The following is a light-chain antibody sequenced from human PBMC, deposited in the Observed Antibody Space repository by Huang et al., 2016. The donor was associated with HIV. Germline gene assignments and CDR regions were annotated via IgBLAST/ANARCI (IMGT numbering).Light chain of an antibody. CDR1: QDISNS. CDR2: DAS. V-gene: IGKV1-33*01. Sequence: DIQMTQSPSSLSVSVGDRVTITCQASQDISNSLNWYQQKPGKAPKLLIDDASNLETGVSSRFSGSGSGTDFTFTISSLQPEDIATYYCQHYDNLRTFGQGTKVEIK. J-gene: IGKJ1*01. CDR3: QHYDNLRT.